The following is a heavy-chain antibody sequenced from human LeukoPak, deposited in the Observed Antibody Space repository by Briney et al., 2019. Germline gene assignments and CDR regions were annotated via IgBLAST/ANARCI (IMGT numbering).Heavy chain of an antibody. J-gene: IGHJ6*03. V-gene: IGHV4-4*07. CDR1: GGSISSYY. CDR3: ARVRPHYDILTGYYLPYHYYMDV. Sequence: SETLSLTCTVSGGSISSYYWSWIRQPAGKGLEWIVRTYTRWSTDYNPSLKSRVTMSVDTSKNQFSLKLSSVTAADTAVYYCARVRPHYDILTGYYLPYHYYMDVWGKGTTVTVSS. D-gene: IGHD3-9*01. CDR2: TYTRWST.